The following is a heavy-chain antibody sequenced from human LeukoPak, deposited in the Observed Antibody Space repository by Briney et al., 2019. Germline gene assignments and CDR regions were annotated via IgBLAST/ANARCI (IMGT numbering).Heavy chain of an antibody. V-gene: IGHV3-23*01. D-gene: IGHD4-17*01. CDR2: ISGSGGST. CDR1: GFTFSRHI. Sequence: GGSLRLSCAASGFTFSRHIISWVRQAPGKGLEWVSVISGSGGSTYYADSVKGRFTISRDNSKNTLYLQMNSLRAEDTAVYYCAKTTGYGDYFDYWGQGTLVTVSS. J-gene: IGHJ4*02. CDR3: AKTTGYGDYFDY.